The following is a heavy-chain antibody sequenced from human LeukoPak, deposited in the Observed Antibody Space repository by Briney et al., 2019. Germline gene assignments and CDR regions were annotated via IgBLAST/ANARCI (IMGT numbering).Heavy chain of an antibody. CDR3: ARESEWLSTFDY. V-gene: IGHV3-21*04. CDR1: GFTFSSYS. D-gene: IGHD3-3*01. Sequence: GGSLRLSCAASGFTFSSYSMNWVRQAPGKGLEWVSSISSSSSYIYYADSVKGRFTISRDNAKNSLYLQMNGLRSDDTAVYYCARESEWLSTFDYWGQGTLVTVSS. J-gene: IGHJ4*02. CDR2: ISSSSSYI.